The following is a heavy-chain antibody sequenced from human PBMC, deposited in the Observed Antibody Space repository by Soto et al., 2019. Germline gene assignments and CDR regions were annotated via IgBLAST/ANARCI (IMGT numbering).Heavy chain of an antibody. CDR3: ARRGEQQLPLY. CDR1: GFSLSTSGVG. D-gene: IGHD6-13*01. J-gene: IGHJ4*02. CDR2: IYWNDDK. Sequence: QITLKESGPTLVKPTQTLTLTCTFSGFSLSTSGVGVGWIRQPPGKALEWLALIYWNDDKRYSPSLKSRLTITKDTSKNQVVLTMTNMDPVDTATYYCARRGEQQLPLYWGQGTLVTVSS. V-gene: IGHV2-5*01.